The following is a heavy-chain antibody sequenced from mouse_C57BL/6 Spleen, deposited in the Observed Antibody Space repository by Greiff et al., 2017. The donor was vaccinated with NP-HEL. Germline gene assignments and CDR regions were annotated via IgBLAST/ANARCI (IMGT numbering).Heavy chain of an antibody. D-gene: IGHD2-3*01. J-gene: IGHJ3*01. CDR3: AREDGGFAY. Sequence: EVQLVESGPGLVKPSQSLSLTCSVTGYSITSGYYWNWIRQFPGNKLEWMGYISYDGSNNYNPSLKNRISITRDTSKNQFFLKLNSVTTEDTATYYCAREDGGFAYWGQGTLVTVSA. CDR1: GYSITSGYY. CDR2: ISYDGSN. V-gene: IGHV3-6*01.